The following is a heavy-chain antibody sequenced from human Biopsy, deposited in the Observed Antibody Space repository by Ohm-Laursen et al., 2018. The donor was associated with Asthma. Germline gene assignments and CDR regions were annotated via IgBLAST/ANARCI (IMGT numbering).Heavy chain of an antibody. CDR2: ISVYNGNT. D-gene: IGHD3-16*01. CDR1: GYTFNSAG. J-gene: IGHJ6*02. V-gene: IGHV1-18*01. Sequence: SVRVSCKTSGYTFNSAGITWVRQAPGQGLEWMGWISVYNGNTKVAQKLQDRVTMITDTSTSTAYMELRSLRSDETAVYFCARAVDYTHYYGIDVWGQGTTVTVS. CDR3: ARAVDYTHYYGIDV.